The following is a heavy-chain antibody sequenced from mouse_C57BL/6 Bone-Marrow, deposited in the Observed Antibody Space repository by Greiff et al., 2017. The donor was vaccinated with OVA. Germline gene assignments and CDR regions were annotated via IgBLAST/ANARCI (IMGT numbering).Heavy chain of an antibody. Sequence: VQVVESGPGLVQPSQSLSITCTVSGFSLTSYGVHWVRQSPGKGLEWLGVIWRGGSTDYNAAFMSRLSITKDNSKSQVFFKMNSLQADDTAIYYCAKGGGDWYYFDYWGQGTTLTVSS. D-gene: IGHD3-3*01. J-gene: IGHJ2*01. CDR2: IWRGGST. CDR3: AKGGGDWYYFDY. V-gene: IGHV2-5*01. CDR1: GFSLTSYG.